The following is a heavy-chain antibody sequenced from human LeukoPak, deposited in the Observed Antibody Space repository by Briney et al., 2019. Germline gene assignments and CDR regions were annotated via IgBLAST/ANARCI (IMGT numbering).Heavy chain of an antibody. CDR3: ATASFYYDSSGYYQAYGY. CDR2: MNPNSGNT. D-gene: IGHD3-22*01. Sequence: ASVKVSCKASGYTFTSYDINWVRQATGQGLEWMGWMNPNSGNTGYAQKFQGRVTITRNTSISTAYMELSSLRSEDTAVYYCATASFYYDSSGYYQAYGYWGQGTLVTVSS. J-gene: IGHJ4*02. CDR1: GYTFTSYD. V-gene: IGHV1-8*03.